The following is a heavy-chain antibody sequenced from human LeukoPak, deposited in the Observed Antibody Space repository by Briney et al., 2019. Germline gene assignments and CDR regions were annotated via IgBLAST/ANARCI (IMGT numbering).Heavy chain of an antibody. CDR2: ISYDGSNK. Sequence: PGRSLRLSCAASGFTFSSYAMHWVRQAPGKGLEWVAVISYDGSNKYYADSVKGRFTISRDNAKNTLYLQMNSLRAEDTAVYYCATLSSSGTPFDCWGQGTLVTVSS. CDR3: ATLSSSGTPFDC. CDR1: GFTFSSYA. J-gene: IGHJ4*02. D-gene: IGHD3-10*01. V-gene: IGHV3-30*04.